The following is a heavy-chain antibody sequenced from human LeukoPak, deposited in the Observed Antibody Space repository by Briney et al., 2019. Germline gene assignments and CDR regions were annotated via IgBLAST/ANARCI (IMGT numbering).Heavy chain of an antibody. CDR3: AKDLSPSFSWPFDY. D-gene: IGHD2/OR15-2a*01. Sequence: GGSLRLSCAASGFTFSSYGMHWVRQAPGKGLEWVAFIQSDGRNKYYADSVKGRFTISRDDSKNTLYLQMSSLTIEDTAVYSCAKDLSPSFSWPFDYWGRGTLVTVSS. J-gene: IGHJ4*02. CDR1: GFTFSSYG. CDR2: IQSDGRNK. V-gene: IGHV3-30*02.